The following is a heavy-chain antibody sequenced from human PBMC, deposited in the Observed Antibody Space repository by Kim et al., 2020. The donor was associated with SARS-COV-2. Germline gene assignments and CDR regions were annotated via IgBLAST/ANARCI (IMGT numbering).Heavy chain of an antibody. D-gene: IGHD3-22*01. CDR2: IYPGDSDT. Sequence: GESLKISCKGSGYSFTSYWIGWVRQMPGKGLEWMGIIYPGDSDTRYSPSFQGQVTISADKSISTAYLQWSSLKASDPAMYYCARTYYYDSSVNYYYYYGMDVWGQGTTVTVSS. CDR3: ARTYYYDSSVNYYYYYGMDV. CDR1: GYSFTSYW. J-gene: IGHJ6*02. V-gene: IGHV5-51*01.